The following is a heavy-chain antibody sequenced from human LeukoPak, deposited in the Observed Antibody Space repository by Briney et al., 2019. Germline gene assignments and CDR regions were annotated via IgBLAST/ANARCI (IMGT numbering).Heavy chain of an antibody. CDR3: AKEVVTMIVVVITPPDY. CDR2: ISYDGSNK. J-gene: IGHJ4*02. Sequence: GRSLRLSCAASGFTFSSYGMHWVRQAPGKGLEWGAVISYDGSNKYYADSVKGRFTISRDNSKNTLYLQMNSLRAEDTAVCYCAKEVVTMIVVVITPPDYWGQGTLVTVSS. V-gene: IGHV3-30*18. CDR1: GFTFSSYG. D-gene: IGHD3-22*01.